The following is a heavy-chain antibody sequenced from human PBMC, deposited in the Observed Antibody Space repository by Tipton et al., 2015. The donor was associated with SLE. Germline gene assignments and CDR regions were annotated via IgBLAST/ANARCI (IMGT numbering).Heavy chain of an antibody. CDR3: ARVSRGYSGYEWAGFFDY. CDR2: THYSGST. Sequence: TLSLTCTVSGGSISRSSYYWGWIRQPPGKGLEWIGTTHYSGSTFYNPSLKSRVTISVDMSKNQFSVKLTSVTAADTAVYHCARVSRGYSGYEWAGFFDYWGQGALVTVSS. V-gene: IGHV4-39*07. J-gene: IGHJ4*02. D-gene: IGHD5-12*01. CDR1: GGSISRSSYY.